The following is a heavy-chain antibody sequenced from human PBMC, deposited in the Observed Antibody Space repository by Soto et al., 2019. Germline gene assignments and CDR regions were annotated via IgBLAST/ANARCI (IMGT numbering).Heavy chain of an antibody. J-gene: IGHJ4*02. CDR2: IYWDDDK. D-gene: IGHD2-21*02. CDR1: GFSLSTSGVG. Sequence: QITLKESGPTLVKPTQTLTLTCTFSGFSLSTSGVGVGWIRQPPGKALEWLALIYWDDDKRYSPSLKSRLTXXXXXXXXXXVXTXXNMDPXDTATYYCAHKYGGDCYRFWGQGTLVTVSS. CDR3: AHKYGGDCYRF. V-gene: IGHV2-5*02.